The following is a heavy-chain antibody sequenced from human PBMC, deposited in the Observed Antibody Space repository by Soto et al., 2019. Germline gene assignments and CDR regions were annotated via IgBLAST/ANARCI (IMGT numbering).Heavy chain of an antibody. V-gene: IGHV1-69*13. CDR2: IIPIFGTA. D-gene: IGHD2-2*01. Sequence: SLKVSCKASGGTFSSYAISWVRQAPGQGLEWMGGIIPIFGTANYAQKFQGRVTITADESTSTAYMELSSLRSEDTAVYYCARVRRLGYCISTSCYSAFDIWGQGTTVTVSS. CDR3: ARVRRLGYCISTSCYSAFDI. J-gene: IGHJ3*02. CDR1: GGTFSSYA.